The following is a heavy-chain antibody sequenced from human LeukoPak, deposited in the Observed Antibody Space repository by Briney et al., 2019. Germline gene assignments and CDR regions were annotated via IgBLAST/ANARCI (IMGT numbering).Heavy chain of an antibody. J-gene: IGHJ4*02. CDR3: AKFFAPSGGASGWTWTIDN. CDR2: ISGSGGTT. CDR1: RFTFSSYA. Sequence: GGSLRLSCAASRFTFSSYAMTWVRQPTGKGLEWVAPISGSGGTTYYADFAKGRFSISRDNSENTLYLQMYSLRAEDTAVYYCAKFFAPSGGASGWTWTIDNWGQGTLVIVSS. V-gene: IGHV3-23*01. D-gene: IGHD6-25*01.